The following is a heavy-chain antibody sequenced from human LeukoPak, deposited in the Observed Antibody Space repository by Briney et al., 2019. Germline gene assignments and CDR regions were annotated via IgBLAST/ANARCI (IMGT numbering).Heavy chain of an antibody. D-gene: IGHD3-16*02. Sequence: GGSLRLSCAASGFTFSSYWMSWVRQAPGKGLEWVANIKQDGSEKYYVDSVKGRFTISRDNAKNSLYLQMNSLRAEDTAVYYCARESRDYDYVWGSYRRYFDYWGQGTLVTVSS. CDR1: GFTFSSYW. J-gene: IGHJ4*02. CDR2: IKQDGSEK. V-gene: IGHV3-7*01. CDR3: ARESRDYDYVWGSYRRYFDY.